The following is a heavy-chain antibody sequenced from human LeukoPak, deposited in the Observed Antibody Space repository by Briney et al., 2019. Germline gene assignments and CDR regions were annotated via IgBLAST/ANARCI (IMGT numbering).Heavy chain of an antibody. Sequence: QPGRSLTLSCAASGFTFSYFGLHWVRQAPGKGLEWVALISTDPSNKNYADSVKGRFTISRDNSINTLYLQMRSLRVEDTGVYYCVKDSSTTWFGRDSEWGRGTLVIVSS. V-gene: IGHV3-30*18. D-gene: IGHD3-10*01. CDR1: GFTFSYFG. J-gene: IGHJ4*02. CDR2: ISTDPSNK. CDR3: VKDSSTTWFGRDSE.